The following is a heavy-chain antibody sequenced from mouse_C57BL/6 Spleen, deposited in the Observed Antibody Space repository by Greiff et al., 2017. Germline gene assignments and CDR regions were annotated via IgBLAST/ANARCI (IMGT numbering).Heavy chain of an antibody. Sequence: EVQLQQSVAELVRPGASVKLSCTASGFNIQNTYMHWVKQMPEQGLEWIGRIDPANGNTKYAPKFPGKATITADTSSNTAYLQLSSLTSEDTAIYYCADHYYGSSYRAYWCQGTLVTVSA. CDR3: ADHYYGSSYRAY. V-gene: IGHV14-3*01. J-gene: IGHJ3*01. CDR2: IDPANGNT. CDR1: GFNIQNTY. D-gene: IGHD1-1*01.